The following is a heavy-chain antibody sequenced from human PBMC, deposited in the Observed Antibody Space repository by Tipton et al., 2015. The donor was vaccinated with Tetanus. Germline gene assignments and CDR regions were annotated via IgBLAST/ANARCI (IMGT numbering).Heavy chain of an antibody. V-gene: IGHV4-59*12. CDR3: ARDSYYSSRWSFADY. J-gene: IGHJ4*02. Sequence: LRLSCKGSGFPFHSYALAWVRQAPGKGLEWIGYIYFTGTTYYNPSLESRLTISIDTSKNQFSLELTSVTAADTAVYYCARDSYYSSRWSFADYWGQGTLVTVSS. CDR1: GFPFHSYA. D-gene: IGHD3-22*01. CDR2: IYFTGTT.